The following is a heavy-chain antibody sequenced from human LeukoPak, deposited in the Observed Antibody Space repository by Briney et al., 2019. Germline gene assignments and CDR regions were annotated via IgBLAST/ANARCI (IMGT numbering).Heavy chain of an antibody. J-gene: IGHJ4*02. CDR2: VDPEDGET. V-gene: IGHV1-69-2*01. D-gene: IGHD2-21*01. Sequence: ASVKVSCKASGYTFIDYYMHWVQQAPGKGLEWMGLVDPEDGETIYAEKFQGRVTITADTSTDTAYMELSSLRSEDTAVYYCATILVVRSVDYWGQGTLVTVSS. CDR3: ATILVVRSVDY. CDR1: GYTFIDYY.